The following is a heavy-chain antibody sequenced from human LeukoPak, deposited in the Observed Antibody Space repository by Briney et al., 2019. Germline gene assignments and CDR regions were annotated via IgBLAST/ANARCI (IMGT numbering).Heavy chain of an antibody. CDR1: GFTFSSYS. D-gene: IGHD3-10*01. Sequence: GGSLRLSCAAPGFTFSSYSMNWVRQAPGKGLEWVSYISSSSSTIYYADSVKGRFTISRDNAKNSLYLQMNSLRAEDTAVYYCARDLGVMVRGVIDYWGQGTLVTVSS. V-gene: IGHV3-48*04. J-gene: IGHJ4*02. CDR2: ISSSSSTI. CDR3: ARDLGVMVRGVIDY.